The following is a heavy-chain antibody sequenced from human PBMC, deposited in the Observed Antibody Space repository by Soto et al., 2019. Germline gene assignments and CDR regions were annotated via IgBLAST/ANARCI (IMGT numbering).Heavy chain of an antibody. CDR1: GDSVSSNSAA. CDR2: TNYRYKWYN. V-gene: IGHV6-1*01. CDR3: ARASQQWLVPQFYYYYYAMDV. J-gene: IGHJ6*02. Sequence: SQTLSPTSAISGDSVSSNSAAWNWIRQSQSRGLEWLGKTNYRYKWYNDYAVSMKSRITINPDTSKNQHSMQPNTVTPEDTAVYYCARASQQWLVPQFYYYYYAMDVWGQGTTVTVAS. D-gene: IGHD6-19*01.